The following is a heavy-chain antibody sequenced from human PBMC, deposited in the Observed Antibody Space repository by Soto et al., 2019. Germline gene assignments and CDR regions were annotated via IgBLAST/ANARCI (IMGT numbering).Heavy chain of an antibody. CDR3: AKSSGYDQGDY. V-gene: IGHV3-30*18. D-gene: IGHD5-12*01. J-gene: IGHJ4*02. CDR2: ISYDGSNK. Sequence: GGSLRLSCAASGFTFSSYGMHWVRQAPGKGLEWVAVISYDGSNKYYADSVKGRFTISRDNSKNTLYLQMNSLRAEDTAVYYCAKSSGYDQGDYWGQGTLVTVSS. CDR1: GFTFSSYG.